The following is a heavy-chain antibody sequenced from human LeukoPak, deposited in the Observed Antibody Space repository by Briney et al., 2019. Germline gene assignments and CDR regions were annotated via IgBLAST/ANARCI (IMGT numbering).Heavy chain of an antibody. CDR3: ARHIPITYYFDY. V-gene: IGHV3-48*03. Sequence: GGSLRLSCAASGFTFSSYEMNWVRQAPGKGLEWVSYISSSGSTIYYADSVKGRFTISRDNAKNSLYLQMNSLRAEDTAVYYCARHIPITYYFDYWGQGTLVTVSS. CDR2: ISSSGSTI. D-gene: IGHD2-21*01. CDR1: GFTFSSYE. J-gene: IGHJ4*02.